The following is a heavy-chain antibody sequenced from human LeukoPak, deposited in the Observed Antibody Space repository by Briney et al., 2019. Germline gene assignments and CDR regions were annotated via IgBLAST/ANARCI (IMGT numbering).Heavy chain of an antibody. CDR3: ARVSISGYSSYYFDY. Sequence: GASVNVSCKASGYTFTSYGISWVRQAPGQGLEWMGWISAYNGNTNYAQKLQGRVTMTTDTSTSTACMELRSLRSDDTAVYYCARVSISGYSSYYFDYWGRGTLVTVSS. D-gene: IGHD3-22*01. CDR2: ISAYNGNT. J-gene: IGHJ4*02. V-gene: IGHV1-18*01. CDR1: GYTFTSYG.